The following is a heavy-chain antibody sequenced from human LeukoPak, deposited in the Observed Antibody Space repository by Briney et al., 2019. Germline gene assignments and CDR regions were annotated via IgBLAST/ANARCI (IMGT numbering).Heavy chain of an antibody. Sequence: SEMLSLSSSVSGDFISFHFWSLIRQPPGKGLEWMGHTYYGGSTDYNPSLASRVTVSADTSKNQFSLKLSSVTAADTAVYYCATLGRAAGNAFDIWGQGTVVIVSS. V-gene: IGHV4-59*11. J-gene: IGHJ3*02. CDR2: TYYGGST. CDR1: GDFISFHF. D-gene: IGHD1-26*01. CDR3: ATLGRAAGNAFDI.